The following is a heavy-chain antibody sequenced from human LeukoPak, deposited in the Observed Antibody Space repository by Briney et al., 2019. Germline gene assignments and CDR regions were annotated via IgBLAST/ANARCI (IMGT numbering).Heavy chain of an antibody. CDR1: GFTFSSYA. CDR3: AKAMHGMRYYFDY. J-gene: IGHJ4*02. Sequence: GGSLRLSCAASGFTFSSYAMSWVRQAPGKGLEWVSAISGSGGSTYYADSVKGRFTISRDNSKNTLYLQMNSLRAEDTAAYYCAKAMHGMRYYFDYWGQGTLVTVSS. V-gene: IGHV3-23*01. CDR2: ISGSGGST. D-gene: IGHD1-14*01.